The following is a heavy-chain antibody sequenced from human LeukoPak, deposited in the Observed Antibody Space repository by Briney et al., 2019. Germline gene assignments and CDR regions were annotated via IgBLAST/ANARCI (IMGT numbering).Heavy chain of an antibody. D-gene: IGHD1-26*01. V-gene: IGHV4-39*01. CDR2: IHYSGST. CDR3: ARHQWVPAFDI. J-gene: IGHJ3*02. Sequence: MSSETLPLTCTLSGVSIAVFGGSIDSSSYFWAWVRQPPGKGLEWIGSIHYSGSTYYNPSLKSRVTISIDTSKNQFSLKLSSVTAADTAIYYCARHQWVPAFDIWGQGTMVTVSS. CDR1: GVSIAVFGGSIDSSSYF.